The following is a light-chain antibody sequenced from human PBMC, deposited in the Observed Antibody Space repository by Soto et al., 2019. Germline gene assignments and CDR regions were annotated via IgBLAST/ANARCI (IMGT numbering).Light chain of an antibody. CDR2: DIS. J-gene: IGKJ2*01. CDR1: QSITSSH. CDR3: QHYGGSPLYT. Sequence: EIVLTQSPGTLSLSPGERATLSCRASQSITSSHLAWYQQKPGQAPRLLIYDISRRATGIPDRFSGSASGTDFTLTVSRLEPXDFAVYFCQHYGGSPLYTFGQGTKMEIK. V-gene: IGKV3-20*01.